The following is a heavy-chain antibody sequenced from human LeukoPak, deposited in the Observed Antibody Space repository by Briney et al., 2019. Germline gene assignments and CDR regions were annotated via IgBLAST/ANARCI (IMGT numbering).Heavy chain of an antibody. D-gene: IGHD3-3*01. J-gene: IGHJ6*02. Sequence: QPGGSLRLSCAASGFTSSSYEMNWVRQAPGKGLEWVSYISSSGSTIYYADSVKGRFTISRDNAKNSLYLQMNSLRAEDTAVYYCAREAYDFWSGSIYGMDVWGQGTTVTVSS. V-gene: IGHV3-48*03. CDR1: GFTSSSYE. CDR2: ISSSGSTI. CDR3: AREAYDFWSGSIYGMDV.